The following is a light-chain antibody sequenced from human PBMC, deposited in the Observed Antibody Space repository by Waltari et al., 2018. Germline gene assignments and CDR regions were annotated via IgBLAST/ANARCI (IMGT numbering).Light chain of an antibody. Sequence: QSALTPPASVSGSPGQSIPLPCSGSSSTVGGYNLVPWYQQRPGKAPTLIIYAVTKRPSGVSHRFSGSKSGNTASLTISGLQAEDEADYYCCSNAGSSTSSVVFGGGTKVIVL. CDR3: CSNAGSSTSSVV. J-gene: IGLJ1*01. CDR2: AVT. CDR1: SSTVGGYNL. V-gene: IGLV2-23*02.